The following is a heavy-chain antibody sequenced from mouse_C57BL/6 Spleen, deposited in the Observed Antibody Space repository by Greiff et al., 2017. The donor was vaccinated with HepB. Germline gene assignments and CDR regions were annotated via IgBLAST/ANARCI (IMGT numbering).Heavy chain of an antibody. CDR3: ARREGYYPSWFAY. CDR2: FHPYNDDT. Sequence: VHLVESGAELVKPGASVKMSCKASGYTFTTYPIEWMKQNHGKSLEWIGNFHPYNDDTKYNEKFKGKATLTVEKSSSTVYLELSRLTSDDSAVYYCARREGYYPSWFAYWGQGTLVTVSA. V-gene: IGHV1-47*01. D-gene: IGHD2-3*01. CDR1: GYTFTTYP. J-gene: IGHJ3*01.